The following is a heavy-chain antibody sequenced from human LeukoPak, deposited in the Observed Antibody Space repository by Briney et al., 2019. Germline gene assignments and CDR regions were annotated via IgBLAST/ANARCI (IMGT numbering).Heavy chain of an antibody. D-gene: IGHD3-22*01. Sequence: SVTLSLTFTVSSHSINSSRYYWRAIRQPPGKMAELIESVYYSGSTYNNPARKSRDTKSVDTSKNQYSRNLSSTTAADTAVYYCARDEYSYDCSVPLGLDYWGQGTLVTVSS. J-gene: IGHJ4*02. CDR2: VYYSGST. V-gene: IGHV4-39*02. CDR1: SHSINSSRYY. CDR3: ARDEYSYDCSVPLGLDY.